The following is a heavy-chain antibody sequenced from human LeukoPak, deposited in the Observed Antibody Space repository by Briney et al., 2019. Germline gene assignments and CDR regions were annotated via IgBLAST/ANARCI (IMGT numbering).Heavy chain of an antibody. CDR2: INPNSGGT. D-gene: IGHD6-13*01. CDR1: GYTFTGYY. V-gene: IGHV1-2*02. J-gene: IGHJ4*02. Sequence: ASVKVSCKASGYTFTGYYMHWVRQAPGQGLEWKGWINPNSGGTNYAQKFQGRVTMTRDTSISTAYMELSRLRSDDTAVYYCARVGAERQQLVRFGQFDYWGQGTLVTVSS. CDR3: ARVGAERQQLVRFGQFDY.